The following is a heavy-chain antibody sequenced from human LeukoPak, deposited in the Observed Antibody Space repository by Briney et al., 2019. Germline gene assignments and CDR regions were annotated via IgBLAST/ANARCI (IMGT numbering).Heavy chain of an antibody. D-gene: IGHD5-18*01. Sequence: PSETLSLTCAVYGGSFSGYYWSWIRQPPGKGLEWIGEINHSGSTNYNPPLKSRVTISVDTSKNQFSLKLSSVTAADTAVYYCARGSSWIQLWLISGFDYWGQGTLVTVSS. CDR2: INHSGST. CDR3: ARGSSWIQLWLISGFDY. J-gene: IGHJ4*02. CDR1: GGSFSGYY. V-gene: IGHV4-34*01.